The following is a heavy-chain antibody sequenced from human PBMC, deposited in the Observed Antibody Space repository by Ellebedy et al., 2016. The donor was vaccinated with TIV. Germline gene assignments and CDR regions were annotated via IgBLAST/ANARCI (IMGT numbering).Heavy chain of an antibody. CDR2: MYYSGSA. CDR3: ARDGMVRGVTPPDY. CDR1: GDSISSGTYY. D-gene: IGHD3-10*01. J-gene: IGHJ4*02. Sequence: MPSETLSLTCSVSGDSISSGTYYWGWIRQPPGKGLEWIGNMYYSGSAYYNPSLKSRVTISVDTSKNQLSLRLTSVTAADTAVYYCARDGMVRGVTPPDYWGQGILVTVSS. V-gene: IGHV4-39*07.